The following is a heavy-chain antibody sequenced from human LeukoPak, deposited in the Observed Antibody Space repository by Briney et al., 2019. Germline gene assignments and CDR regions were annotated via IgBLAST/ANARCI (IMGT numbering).Heavy chain of an antibody. Sequence: PGGSLRLSCAASGFNFSNYAMSWVRQAPGEGLEWVSGIDRGGGTYYADSVKGRFTISRDISENTLYLQMNSLRAEDTAVYYCAKTLQWLVGGYYFDYWGQGTLVTVSS. J-gene: IGHJ4*02. CDR2: IDRGGGT. V-gene: IGHV3-23*01. CDR3: AKTLQWLVGGYYFDY. D-gene: IGHD6-19*01. CDR1: GFNFSNYA.